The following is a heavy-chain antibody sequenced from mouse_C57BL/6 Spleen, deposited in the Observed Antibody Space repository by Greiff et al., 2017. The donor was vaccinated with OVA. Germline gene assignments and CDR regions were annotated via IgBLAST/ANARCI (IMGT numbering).Heavy chain of an antibody. Sequence: DVKVEESGGGLVQPGGSLKLSCAASGFTFSDYYMYWVRQTPEKRLEWVAYISNGGGSTYYPDTVKGRFTISRDNAKNTLYLQMSRLKSEDTAMYYCASNWDGVAYWGQGTLVTVSA. CDR3: ASNWDGVAY. D-gene: IGHD4-1*02. J-gene: IGHJ3*01. CDR1: GFTFSDYY. CDR2: ISNGGGST. V-gene: IGHV5-12*01.